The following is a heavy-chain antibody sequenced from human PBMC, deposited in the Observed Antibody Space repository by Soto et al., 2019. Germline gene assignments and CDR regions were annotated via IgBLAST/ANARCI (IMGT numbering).Heavy chain of an antibody. V-gene: IGHV3-9*01. D-gene: IGHD3-22*01. CDR1: GFTFDDYA. Sequence: SLRLSCAASGFTFDDYAMHWVRQAPGKGLEWVSGISWNSGSIGYADSVKGRFTISRDNAKNSLYLQMNSLRAEDTALYYCAKDTTYYYDSSGYPPFDYWGQGTLVTVSS. J-gene: IGHJ4*02. CDR2: ISWNSGSI. CDR3: AKDTTYYYDSSGYPPFDY.